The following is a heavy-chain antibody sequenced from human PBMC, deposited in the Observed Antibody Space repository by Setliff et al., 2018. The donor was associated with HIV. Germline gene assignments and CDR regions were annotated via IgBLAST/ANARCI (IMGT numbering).Heavy chain of an antibody. J-gene: IGHJ4*02. Sequence: SETLSLTCTVSGGSIGSYCWSWIRQPPGKGLEWIGTICYSATTNYNPSLKSRVAISVDTSKNQFSLKLTSVTPADTAVYYCARRSGAAVFYYFDYWGQGTLVTVSS. V-gene: IGHV4-59*01. CDR2: ICYSATT. CDR1: GGSIGSYC. CDR3: ARRSGAAVFYYFDY. D-gene: IGHD6-13*01.